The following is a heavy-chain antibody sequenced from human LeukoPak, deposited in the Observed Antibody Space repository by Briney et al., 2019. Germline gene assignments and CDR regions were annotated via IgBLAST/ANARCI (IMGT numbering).Heavy chain of an antibody. J-gene: IGHJ3*02. Sequence: PSETLSLTCNVSGGSINSNNYYWGWVRQPPGKGLEWIVSIYYSGGTYYNPSLKSRLTISVDTSKNQFSLKVSSVTAADTAVYYCARRYCANGVCYRSAFDIWGQGTMVTVSS. CDR1: GGSINSNNYY. D-gene: IGHD2-8*01. CDR3: ARRYCANGVCYRSAFDI. CDR2: IYYSGGT. V-gene: IGHV4-39*07.